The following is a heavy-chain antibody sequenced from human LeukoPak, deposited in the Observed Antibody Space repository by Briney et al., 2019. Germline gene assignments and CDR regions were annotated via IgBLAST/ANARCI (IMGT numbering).Heavy chain of an antibody. D-gene: IGHD2-2*01. Sequence: GGALRLSCAASGFTVDDYVMHWVRPAPGKGVEWVCLISGGGGSTHYADSLKGRFTISRDNYKNSLYLQMNSLRTEDTALYYCAKDIAGGCSSTSCYAHGLGFGYWGQGTLVTVSS. CDR3: AKDIAGGCSSTSCYAHGLGFGY. CDR2: ISGGGGST. CDR1: GFTVDDYV. V-gene: IGHV3-43*02. J-gene: IGHJ4*02.